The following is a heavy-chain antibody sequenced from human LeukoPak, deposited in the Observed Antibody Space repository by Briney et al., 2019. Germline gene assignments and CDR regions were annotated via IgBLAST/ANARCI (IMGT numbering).Heavy chain of an antibody. Sequence: SETLSLTCAVYGGSFSGYYWSWIRQPPGKGLEWIGEINHSGSTNYNPSLKSRVTISVDTSKNQFSLKLSSVTAADTAVYYCARCMWDFWSGAQLFFDYWGQGTLVTVSS. CDR3: ARCMWDFWSGAQLFFDY. CDR1: GGSFSGYY. CDR2: INHSGST. V-gene: IGHV4-34*01. J-gene: IGHJ4*02. D-gene: IGHD3-3*01.